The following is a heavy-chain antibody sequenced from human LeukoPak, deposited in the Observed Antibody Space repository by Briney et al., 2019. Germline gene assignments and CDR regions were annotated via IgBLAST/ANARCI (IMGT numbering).Heavy chain of an antibody. CDR1: GFTFSSTS. CDR3: ATETVTKLEY. V-gene: IGHV3-21*01. J-gene: IGHJ4*02. Sequence: PGGSLRLSCAASGFTFSSTSMNWVRQASGKGLEWVSSISSGSSYIFYADSVKGRFTISRDNAKNSLYLQMNSLRDEDTAVYYCATETVTKLEYWGQGTPVTVSS. D-gene: IGHD5-18*01. CDR2: ISSGSSYI.